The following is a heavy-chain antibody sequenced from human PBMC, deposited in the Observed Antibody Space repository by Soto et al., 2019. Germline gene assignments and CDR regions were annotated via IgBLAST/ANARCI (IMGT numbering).Heavy chain of an antibody. Sequence: SETLSLTCSFSGDSSSTSTYSWSWIRQPPGKALECIGFAYRSGYTSYNPSLMSRVSISLYTSISQCSLKLGSVPAADTAVYYCASMPYTSGFRFDPWGPGTLVTVSS. V-gene: IGHV4-30-2*01. J-gene: IGHJ5*02. D-gene: IGHD6-19*01. CDR1: GDSSSTSTYS. CDR3: ASMPYTSGFRFDP. CDR2: AYRSGYT.